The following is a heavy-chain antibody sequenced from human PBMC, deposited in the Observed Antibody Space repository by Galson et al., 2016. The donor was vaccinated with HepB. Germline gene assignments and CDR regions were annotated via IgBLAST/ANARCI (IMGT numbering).Heavy chain of an antibody. D-gene: IGHD4-11*01. CDR1: GFTVGNNY. V-gene: IGHV3-66*01. Sequence: SLRLSCAASGFTVGNNYMSWVRQVPGKGLEWASGIYSGGGTYYADSVKGRFTISRDKSKNTLYLQLNSLIAEDTAVYYCQTTNYYNGLDVWGQGTTVTVSS. CDR3: QTTNYYNGLDV. CDR2: IYSGGGT. J-gene: IGHJ6*02.